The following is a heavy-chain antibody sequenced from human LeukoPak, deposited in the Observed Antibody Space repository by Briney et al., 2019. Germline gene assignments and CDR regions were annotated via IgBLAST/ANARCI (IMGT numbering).Heavy chain of an antibody. Sequence: PGGSLRLSCAASGFTFSSYAMSWVRQAPGKGLEWVAVISYDGSNKYYADSVKGRFTISRDNSKNTLYLQMNSLRAEDTAVYYCARSAGTGFLYYYYGMDVWGQGTTVTVSS. CDR3: ARSAGTGFLYYYYGMDV. D-gene: IGHD1-1*01. V-gene: IGHV3-30-3*01. CDR1: GFTFSSYA. J-gene: IGHJ6*02. CDR2: ISYDGSNK.